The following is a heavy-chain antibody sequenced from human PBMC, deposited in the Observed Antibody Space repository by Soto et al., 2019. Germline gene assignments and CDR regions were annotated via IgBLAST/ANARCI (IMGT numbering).Heavy chain of an antibody. CDR3: AQRGGNDYWGGFDY. CDR1: GFTFSNYA. J-gene: IGHJ4*02. V-gene: IGHV3-23*01. CDR2: ISKNGGNK. Sequence: VPLSESGGGLVQPGGSLRLSCAASGFTFSNYAMSWVRQAPGKGLEWVSGISKNGGNKWYADTVKGRFTISRDNSKNTLFLQMISLSPDDTAVYYCAQRGGNDYWGGFDYWGPGTLVTVSS. D-gene: IGHD7-27*01.